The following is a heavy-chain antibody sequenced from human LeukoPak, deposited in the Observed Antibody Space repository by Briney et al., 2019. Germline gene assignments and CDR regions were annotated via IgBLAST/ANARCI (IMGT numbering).Heavy chain of an antibody. D-gene: IGHD3-9*01. Sequence: SETLSLTCAVYGGSFSGYYWSWIRQPPGKGLEWIGEINHSGSTNYNPSLKSRVTISVDTSKNQFSLKLSSVTAADTAVYYCARGLSGYYTNYGMDVWGQGTLVTVSS. CDR3: ARGLSGYYTNYGMDV. V-gene: IGHV4-34*01. J-gene: IGHJ6*02. CDR1: GGSFSGYY. CDR2: INHSGST.